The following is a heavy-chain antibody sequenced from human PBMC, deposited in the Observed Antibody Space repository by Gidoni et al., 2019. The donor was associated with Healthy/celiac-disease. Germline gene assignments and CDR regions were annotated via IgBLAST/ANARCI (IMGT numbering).Heavy chain of an antibody. J-gene: IGHJ1*01. CDR2: IDWDDDK. CDR1: GFSLSTSGMC. CDR3: EVCKDGHFQH. V-gene: IGHV2-70*15. Sequence: QVTLRESGPALVKPTQTLTLTCTFSGFSLSTSGMCVSWIRQPPGKALEWLARIDWDDDKYYSTSLKTRLTISKDTSKNQVVLTMTNMDPVDTATYYCEVCKDGHFQHWGQGTLVTVSS.